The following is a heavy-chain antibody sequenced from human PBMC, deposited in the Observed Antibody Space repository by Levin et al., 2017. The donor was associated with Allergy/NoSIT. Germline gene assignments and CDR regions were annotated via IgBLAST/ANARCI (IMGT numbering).Heavy chain of an antibody. D-gene: IGHD5-12*01. CDR1: GGSFSGYY. Sequence: PGGSLRLSCAVYGGSFSGYYWSWIRQPPGKGLEWIGEINHSGSTNYNPSLKSRVTISVDTSKNQFSLKLSSVTAADTAVYYCASSGDIVATNYWGQGTLVTVSS. V-gene: IGHV4-34*01. CDR2: INHSGST. CDR3: ASSGDIVATNY. J-gene: IGHJ4*02.